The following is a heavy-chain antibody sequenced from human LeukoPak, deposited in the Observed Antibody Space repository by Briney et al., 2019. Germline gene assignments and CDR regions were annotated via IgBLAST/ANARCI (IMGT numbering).Heavy chain of an antibody. V-gene: IGHV3-21*01. CDR3: ARGRGHIVVVTSDY. Sequence: GGSLRLSCAASGFTFSSYSMNWVRQAPGKGLEWVSSISSSSSYIYYADSVKGRFTISRDNAKNSLYLQMNSLRAEDTAVYYCARGRGHIVVVTSDYWGQGTLVTLSS. CDR1: GFTFSSYS. CDR2: ISSSSSYI. D-gene: IGHD2-21*02. J-gene: IGHJ4*02.